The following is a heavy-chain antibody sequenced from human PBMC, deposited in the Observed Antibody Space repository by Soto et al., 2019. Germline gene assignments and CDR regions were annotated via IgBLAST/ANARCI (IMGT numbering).Heavy chain of an antibody. CDR2: IVVGSGNT. CDR1: GFTFTSSA. D-gene: IGHD3-3*01. J-gene: IGHJ5*02. V-gene: IGHV1-58*01. CDR3: AAGQTVLRFLEWLPNWFDP. Sequence: GASVKVSCKASGFTFTSSAVQWVRQARGQRLEWIGWIVVGSGNTNYAQKFQERVTITRDMSTSTAYMELSSLRSENTAVYYCAAGQTVLRFLEWLPNWFDPWGQGTLVTVS.